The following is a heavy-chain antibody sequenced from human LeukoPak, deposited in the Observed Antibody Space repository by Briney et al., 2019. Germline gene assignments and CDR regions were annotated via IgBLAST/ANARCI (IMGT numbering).Heavy chain of an antibody. CDR2: IYWDDDK. CDR3: AHSNIGMVCFGEFYFVY. Sequence: ESGPTLVNPTQTRTLTCTFSGFSLSTSGVAVGWFRQPTGKALEWLPLIYWDDDKRYSPSLKSRLTITKDTSKNQVVLTMTDMDPLDTATYYCAHSNIGMVCFGEFYFVYWGQGTLVTVSS. V-gene: IGHV2-5*02. J-gene: IGHJ4*02. CDR1: GFSLSTSGVA. D-gene: IGHD3-10*01.